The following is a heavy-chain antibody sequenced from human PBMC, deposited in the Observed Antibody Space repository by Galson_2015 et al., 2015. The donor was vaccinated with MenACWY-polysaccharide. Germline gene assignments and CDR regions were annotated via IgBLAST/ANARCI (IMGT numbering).Heavy chain of an antibody. Sequence: SLRLSCAASGFNFSILVMTWIRQGPGKGLEWVSAISPGSETAYYSDSVKGGFTISRDNSKDTLHLQMDSLRAEDTAVYYCVKGGWADNWGQGTLVTVSS. CDR3: VKGGWADN. V-gene: IGHV3-23*01. J-gene: IGHJ4*02. D-gene: IGHD1-26*01. CDR1: GFNFSILV. CDR2: ISPGSETA.